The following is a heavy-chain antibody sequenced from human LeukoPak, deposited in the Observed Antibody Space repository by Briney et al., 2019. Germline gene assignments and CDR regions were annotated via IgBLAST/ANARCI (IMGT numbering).Heavy chain of an antibody. V-gene: IGHV1-18*01. Sequence: ASVKVSCKASGYTFTSYGISWVRQAPGQGLEWMGWISAYNGNTNYAQKLQGRVTMTTDTSTSTAYMELSSLRSEDTAVYYCARSKWYYYDSTGHSGEDYWGQGTLVTVSS. D-gene: IGHD3-22*01. J-gene: IGHJ4*02. CDR1: GYTFTSYG. CDR2: ISAYNGNT. CDR3: ARSKWYYYDSTGHSGEDY.